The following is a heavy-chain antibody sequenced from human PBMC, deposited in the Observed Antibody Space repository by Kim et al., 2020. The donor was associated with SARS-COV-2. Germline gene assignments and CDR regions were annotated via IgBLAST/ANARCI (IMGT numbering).Heavy chain of an antibody. CDR1: GFTFSSYG. D-gene: IGHD3-9*01. CDR2: IWYDGSNK. Sequence: GGSLRLSCAASGFTFSSYGMHWVRQAPGKGLEWVAVIWYDGSNKYYADSVKGRFTISRDNSKNTLYLQMNSLRAEDTAVYYCAKDRDRYFLNWFDPWGQGTLVTVSS. V-gene: IGHV3-33*06. J-gene: IGHJ5*02. CDR3: AKDRDRYFLNWFDP.